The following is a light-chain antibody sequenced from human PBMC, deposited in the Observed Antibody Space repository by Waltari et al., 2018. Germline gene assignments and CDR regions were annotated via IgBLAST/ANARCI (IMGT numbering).Light chain of an antibody. CDR3: QQRSSWPRLT. CDR1: QSVSTF. V-gene: IGKV3-11*02. Sequence: EIVLTQSPATLSLSPGERATPPCRASQSVSTFLVWYQQKPGQSPRLLIYDASTRASGIPARFSGSGSGRDFTLTISSLEPEDFAVYYCQQRSSWPRLTFGGGTKVEI. CDR2: DAS. J-gene: IGKJ4*01.